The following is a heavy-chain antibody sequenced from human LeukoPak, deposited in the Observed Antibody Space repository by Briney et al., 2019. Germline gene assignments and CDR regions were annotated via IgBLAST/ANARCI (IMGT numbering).Heavy chain of an antibody. J-gene: IGHJ4*02. D-gene: IGHD2-15*01. Sequence: PGGSLRLSCAASGFTFSSYSMNWVRQAPGKGLEWVSYISSSSSTIYYADSVKGRFTISRDNAKNSLYLQMNSLRAEDTAVYYCARGSPATYHCSGGSCYLDYWGQGTLVTVSS. V-gene: IGHV3-48*01. CDR2: ISSSSSTI. CDR3: ARGSPATYHCSGGSCYLDY. CDR1: GFTFSSYS.